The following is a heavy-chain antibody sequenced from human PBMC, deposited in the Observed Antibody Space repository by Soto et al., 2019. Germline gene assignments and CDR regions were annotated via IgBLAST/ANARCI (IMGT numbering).Heavy chain of an antibody. Sequence: EVQLVESGGGLIQPGGSLRLSCAVSGFTVSNNYMSWVRQAPGKGLEGVSVIYSGGYTAYGDSVKGRFTISRDNSKNPIYLQRNRRGADDPAVFYWAARGGGGGYWGQGTLVTVSS. CDR2: IYSGGYT. CDR3: AARGGGGGY. D-gene: IGHD3-10*01. V-gene: IGHV3-53*01. J-gene: IGHJ4*02. CDR1: GFTVSNNY.